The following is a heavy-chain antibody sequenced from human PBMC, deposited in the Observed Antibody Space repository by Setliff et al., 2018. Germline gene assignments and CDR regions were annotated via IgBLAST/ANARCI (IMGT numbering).Heavy chain of an antibody. J-gene: IGHJ4*02. CDR3: ARVGYNSFFDY. CDR2: IYPADSDP. V-gene: IGHV5-51*01. Sequence: GESLKISCKGSGYSFTTYWIGWVRQMPGKGLELMGIIYPADSDPRYSPSFQGQVTISVDKSISTAYLQWRSLKASDIAMYYCARVGYNSFFDYWGQGTLVTVSS. D-gene: IGHD5-12*01. CDR1: GYSFTTYW.